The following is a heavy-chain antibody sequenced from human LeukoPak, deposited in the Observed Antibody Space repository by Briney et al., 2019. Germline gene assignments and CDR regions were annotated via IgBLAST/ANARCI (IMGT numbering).Heavy chain of an antibody. V-gene: IGHV4-31*03. D-gene: IGHD3-22*01. J-gene: IGHJ4*02. CDR1: GGSVSSGNYY. CDR3: ARRLIVVAVFDY. CDR2: IYYSGST. Sequence: SETLSLTCTVSGGSVSSGNYYWSWIRQHPGKGLEWIGYIYYSGSTYYNPSLKSRVTISVDTSKNQFSLKLSSVTAADTAVYYCARRLIVVAVFDYWGQGTPVTVSS.